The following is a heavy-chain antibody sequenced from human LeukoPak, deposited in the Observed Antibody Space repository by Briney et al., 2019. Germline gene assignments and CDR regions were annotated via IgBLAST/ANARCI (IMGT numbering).Heavy chain of an antibody. CDR3: ARDGNFDI. J-gene: IGHJ3*02. Sequence: ASVKVSCKASGGTFSSYAISWVRQAPGQGLEWMGWINPNSGDTNSAQTIQGRVTMTRDTSISTAYMELSSLKSDDTAVYYCARDGNFDIWGQGTMVIVSS. CDR1: GGTFSSYA. V-gene: IGHV1-2*02. CDR2: INPNSGDT.